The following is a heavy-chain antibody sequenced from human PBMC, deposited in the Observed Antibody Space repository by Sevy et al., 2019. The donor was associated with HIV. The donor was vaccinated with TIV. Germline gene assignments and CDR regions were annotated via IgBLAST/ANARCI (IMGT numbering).Heavy chain of an antibody. V-gene: IGHV4-38-2*01. D-gene: IGHD2-8*02. CDR3: ACLVPYCYYMDV. Sequence: SETLSLTCAVSGYSISSGYYWGWIRQPPGKGLEWIGSIYHSGGTYYNPSLKSRVTISVDTSKNQFSLKLSFVTAADTAVDYCACLVPYCYYMDVWGKGTTVTVSS. CDR1: GYSISSGYY. CDR2: IYHSGGT. J-gene: IGHJ6*03.